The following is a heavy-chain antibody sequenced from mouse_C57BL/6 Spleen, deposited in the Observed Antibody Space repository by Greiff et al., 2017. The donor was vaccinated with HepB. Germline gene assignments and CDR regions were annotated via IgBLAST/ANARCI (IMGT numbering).Heavy chain of an antibody. D-gene: IGHD2-10*02. J-gene: IGHJ2*01. Sequence: VQLQQSGPELVKPGASVKISCKASGYTFTDYYMNWVKQSHGKSLEWIGDINPNNGGTSYNQKFKGKATLTVDKSSSTAYMELRSLTSEDSAVYYCARPRVRYFDYWGQGTTLTVSS. CDR2: INPNNGGT. CDR3: ARPRVRYFDY. V-gene: IGHV1-26*01. CDR1: GYTFTDYY.